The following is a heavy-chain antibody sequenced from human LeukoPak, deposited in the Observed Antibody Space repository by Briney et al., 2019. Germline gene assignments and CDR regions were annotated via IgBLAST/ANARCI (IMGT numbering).Heavy chain of an antibody. CDR2: IIPIFGTA. D-gene: IGHD6-13*01. CDR1: GGTFSSYA. J-gene: IGHJ5*02. Sequence: ASVKVSCKASGGTFSSYAISWVRQAPGQGLEWMGGIIPIFGTANYAQKFQGRVTITADKSTSTAYMELSSLRSDDTAVYYCARTPAAGTLDWFDPWGQGTLVTVSS. V-gene: IGHV1-69*06. CDR3: ARTPAAGTLDWFDP.